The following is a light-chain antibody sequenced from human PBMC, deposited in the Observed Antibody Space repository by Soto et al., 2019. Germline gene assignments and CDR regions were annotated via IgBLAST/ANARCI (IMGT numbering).Light chain of an antibody. CDR1: QNIVSW. CDR2: EAS. V-gene: IGKV1-5*03. CDR3: QQFYTYPFT. J-gene: IGKJ2*01. Sequence: DLQMTQSPSTLSASVGDRVTITCRASQNIVSWLAWYQQKPGKSPNTLIYEASNLESGVPSRFSGSGSGTEFTLTISSLQPDDFATYYCQQFYTYPFTFGQGTKLEIK.